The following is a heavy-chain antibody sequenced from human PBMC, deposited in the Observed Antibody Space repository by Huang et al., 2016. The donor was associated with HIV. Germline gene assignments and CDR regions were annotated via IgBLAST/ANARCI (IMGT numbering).Heavy chain of an antibody. V-gene: IGHV3-30*18. Sequence: QVQLVESGGGVVQPGRSLRISCAASGFTFSLYGMHWVSQAPGKGLEWVAVISYDGKTKYYADSVKGRFTISRENSKTTLYLQMNRLRVEDTALYYCAKGGSAAAVLDFWGQGTLVTVSS. D-gene: IGHD6-13*01. CDR2: ISYDGKTK. J-gene: IGHJ4*02. CDR1: GFTFSLYG. CDR3: AKGGSAAAVLDF.